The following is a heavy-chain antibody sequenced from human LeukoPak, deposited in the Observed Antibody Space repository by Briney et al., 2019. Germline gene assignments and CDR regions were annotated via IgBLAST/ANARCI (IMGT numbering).Heavy chain of an antibody. CDR1: GDSINSYY. Sequence: KTSETLSLTCTVSGDSINSYYWSWIRQPPGKGLEWIGYIYYSGRTYYNPSLKSRITISVDTSKNQFSLKLSSVTAADTAVYYCARGFYSPHYWGQGTLVSVSS. J-gene: IGHJ4*02. CDR2: IYYSGRT. V-gene: IGHV4-59*01. D-gene: IGHD4-11*01. CDR3: ARGFYSPHY.